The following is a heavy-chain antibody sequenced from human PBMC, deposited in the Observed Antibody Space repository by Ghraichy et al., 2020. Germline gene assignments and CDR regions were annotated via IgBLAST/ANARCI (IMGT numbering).Heavy chain of an antibody. CDR3: ARFCSGGSCFNY. D-gene: IGHD2-15*01. Sequence: GGSLRLSCAASGFTFSIYWMSWVRQAPGKGLEWVANINQDGSEIYYVDSVKGRFTISRDNAKNSLYLQMNSLRAEDTAVYYCARFCSGGSCFNYWGQGTLATVSS. J-gene: IGHJ4*02. CDR1: GFTFSIYW. V-gene: IGHV3-7*03. CDR2: INQDGSEI.